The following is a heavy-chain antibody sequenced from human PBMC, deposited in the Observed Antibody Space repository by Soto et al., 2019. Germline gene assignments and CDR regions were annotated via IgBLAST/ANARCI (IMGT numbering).Heavy chain of an antibody. CDR1: GFTFSSYG. CDR3: EKDGGYGSGGSCYGGPLYFDY. D-gene: IGHD2-15*01. CDR2: ISYDGSNK. J-gene: IGHJ4*02. V-gene: IGHV3-30*18. Sequence: LRLSFAASGFTFSSYGMHWVRQAPGKGLEWVAVISYDGSNKYYADSVKGRFTISRDNSKNTLYLQMNSLRAEDTAVYYCEKDGGYGSGGSCYGGPLYFDYWGQGTLVTVSS.